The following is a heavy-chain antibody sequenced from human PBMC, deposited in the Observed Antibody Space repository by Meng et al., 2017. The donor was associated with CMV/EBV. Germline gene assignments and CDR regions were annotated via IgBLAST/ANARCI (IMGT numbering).Heavy chain of an antibody. J-gene: IGHJ5*02. V-gene: IGHV4-34*01. CDR2: INHSGSA. CDR1: GGSFSSYY. Sequence: GSLRLSCAVYGGSFSSYYWSWIRQPPGKGLEWIGEINHSGSANYNPSLKSRVSISVDTSKNQFSLKLSSATAADTAVYYCARGRGNDFWSGYSTTEFDPWGQGTLVTVSS. D-gene: IGHD3-3*01. CDR3: ARGRGNDFWSGYSTTEFDP.